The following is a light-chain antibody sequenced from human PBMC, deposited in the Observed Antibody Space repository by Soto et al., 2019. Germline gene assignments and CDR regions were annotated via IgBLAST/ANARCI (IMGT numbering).Light chain of an antibody. CDR2: EGS. V-gene: IGLV2-23*01. Sequence: QSALTQPASVSGSPGQSITISCTGTSSDVGSYNLVSWYQQHPGKAPKLMIYEGSKRPSGVSNRFSGSKSGNTASLTISGLKAEDEADYYCCSYAGSSGYVFGTGTKVTVL. CDR3: CSYAGSSGYV. CDR1: SSDVGSYNL. J-gene: IGLJ1*01.